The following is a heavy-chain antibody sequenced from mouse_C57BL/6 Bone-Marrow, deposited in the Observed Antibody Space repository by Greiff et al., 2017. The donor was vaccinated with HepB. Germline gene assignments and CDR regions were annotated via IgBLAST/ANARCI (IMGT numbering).Heavy chain of an antibody. Sequence: VQLKESGPGLVKPSQSLSLTCSVTGYSITSGYYWNWIRQPPGNKLEWMGYISYDGSNNYNPSLKNQISITRDTSKNQFFLKLNYVTTEDTATYYCASIYYDCGSVPYWGQGTRITVSA. CDR2: ISYDGSN. V-gene: IGHV3-6*01. J-gene: IGHJ3*01. CDR1: GYSITSGYY. CDR3: ASIYYDCGSVPY. D-gene: IGHD2-4*01.